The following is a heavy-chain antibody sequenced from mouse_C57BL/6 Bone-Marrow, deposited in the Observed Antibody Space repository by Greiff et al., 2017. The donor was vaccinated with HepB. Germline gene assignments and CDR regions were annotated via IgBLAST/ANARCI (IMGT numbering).Heavy chain of an antibody. D-gene: IGHD1-1*01. Sequence: QVQLQQSGPGLVQPSQSLSITCTVSGFSLTSYGVHWVRQSPGKGLEWLGVIWSGGSTDYNAAFISRLSISKDNSKSQVFFKMNSLQADDTAIYYCASPAYGSSYGWFAYWGQGTLVTVSA. CDR3: ASPAYGSSYGWFAY. J-gene: IGHJ3*01. CDR2: IWSGGST. V-gene: IGHV2-2*01. CDR1: GFSLTSYG.